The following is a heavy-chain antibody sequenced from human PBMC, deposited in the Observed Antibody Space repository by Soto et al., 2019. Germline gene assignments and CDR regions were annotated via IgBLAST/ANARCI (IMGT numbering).Heavy chain of an antibody. D-gene: IGHD2-15*01. CDR1: GFTFSNDW. Sequence: EMQLVESGGGLVQPGGSLRLSCAASGFTFSNDWMYWVRQAPGKGLEWVSRINSDGSVSSHADSVRGRLTISRDNVKNTLYLHMDSLRAEDTAVYFCARGDCVGGTCYSLAGSFYYYMDVWGKGTTVTVFS. CDR2: INSDGSVS. V-gene: IGHV3-74*02. CDR3: ARGDCVGGTCYSLAGSFYYYMDV. J-gene: IGHJ6*03.